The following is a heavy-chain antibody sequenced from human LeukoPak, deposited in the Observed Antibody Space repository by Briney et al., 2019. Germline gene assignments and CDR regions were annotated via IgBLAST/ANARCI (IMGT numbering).Heavy chain of an antibody. CDR2: INHSGST. V-gene: IGHV4-34*01. CDR3: ASHFQAPGDY. D-gene: IGHD3-3*02. CDR1: GGSFSGYY. J-gene: IGHJ4*02. Sequence: SETLSLTCAVYGGSFSGYYWSWIRPPPGKGLEWIGEINHSGSTNYNPSLKSRVTISVDTSKNQFSLRLSSVTAADTAVYYCASHFQAPGDYWGQGTLVTVSS.